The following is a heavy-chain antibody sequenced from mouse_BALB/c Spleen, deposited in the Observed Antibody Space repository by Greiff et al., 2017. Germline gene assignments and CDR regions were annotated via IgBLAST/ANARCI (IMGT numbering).Heavy chain of an antibody. Sequence: EVHLVESGGGLVQPGGSMKLSCVASGFTFSNYWMNWVRQSPEKGLEWVAEIRLKSNNYATHYAESVKGRFTISRDDSKSSVYLQMNNLRAEDTGIYYCTTYYYGSSYVGYFDVWGAGTTVTVSS. CDR2: IRLKSNNYAT. CDR3: TTYYYGSSYVGYFDV. CDR1: GFTFSNYW. J-gene: IGHJ1*01. D-gene: IGHD1-1*01. V-gene: IGHV6-6*02.